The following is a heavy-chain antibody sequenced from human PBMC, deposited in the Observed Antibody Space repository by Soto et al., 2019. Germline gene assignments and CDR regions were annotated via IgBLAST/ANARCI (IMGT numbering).Heavy chain of an antibody. CDR3: AREGGSSSWYWFDP. CDR2: XIXXXGXA. J-gene: IGHJ5*02. D-gene: IGHD6-13*01. CDR1: GGTFSSYA. V-gene: IGHV1-69*13. Sequence: SVKVSCKASGGTFSSYAISLVRQAPGQGLEWMXGXIXXXGXAXXXQXXQXRVTITADESTSTAYMELRSLRSEDTAVYYCAREGGSSSWYWFDPWGQGTLVTVSS.